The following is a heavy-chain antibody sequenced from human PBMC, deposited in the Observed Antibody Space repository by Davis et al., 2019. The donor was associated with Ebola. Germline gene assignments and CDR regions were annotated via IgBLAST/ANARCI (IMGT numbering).Heavy chain of an antibody. J-gene: IGHJ6*02. CDR1: GYTFTSYY. CDR3: ARDRVYIGQLESMDV. V-gene: IGHV1-46*01. CDR2: INPSGGST. D-gene: IGHD6-6*01. Sequence: ASVKVSCKASGYTFTSYYMHWVRQAPGQGLEWMGIINPSGGSTSYAQKFQGRVTMTTDTSTSTAYMELRSLRSDDTAVYYCARDRVYIGQLESMDVWGQGTTVTVSS.